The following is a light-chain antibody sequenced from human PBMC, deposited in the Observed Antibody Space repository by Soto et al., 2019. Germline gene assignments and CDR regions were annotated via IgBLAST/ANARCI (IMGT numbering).Light chain of an antibody. CDR3: SSYTSSSTVV. CDR2: EVS. V-gene: IGLV2-14*01. Sequence: QSALTQPASVSGSPGQSITISCTGTSSDVGGYNYVSWYQQHPGKAPKLMIYEVSNRPSGVSNRFSGSKSRNTASLTNSGLQGAYEADYYCSSYTSSSTVVFGGGTKLTVL. J-gene: IGLJ2*01. CDR1: SSDVGGYNY.